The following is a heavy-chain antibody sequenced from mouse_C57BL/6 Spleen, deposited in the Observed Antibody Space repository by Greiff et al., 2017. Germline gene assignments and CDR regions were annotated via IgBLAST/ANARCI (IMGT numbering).Heavy chain of an antibody. CDR1: GYTFTSYW. D-gene: IGHD4-1*01. Sequence: VQLQQPGAELVKPGASVKLSCKASGYTFTSYWMHWVKQRPGQGLEWIGMIHPNSGSTNYNEKFKSKATLTVDKSSSTAYMQLSSLTSEDSAVYYCARSSWDDSFDYWGQGTTLTVSS. V-gene: IGHV1-64*01. CDR2: IHPNSGST. J-gene: IGHJ2*01. CDR3: ARSSWDDSFDY.